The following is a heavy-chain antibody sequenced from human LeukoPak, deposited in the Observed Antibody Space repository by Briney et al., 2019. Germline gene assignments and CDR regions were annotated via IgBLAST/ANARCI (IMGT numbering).Heavy chain of an antibody. CDR1: GFTFSSYW. CDR2: IKNDGSEE. V-gene: IGHV3-7*01. J-gene: IGHJ4*02. D-gene: IGHD3-10*01. CDR3: ARAIRGSAVDTGDR. Sequence: GGSLRLSCAASGFTFSSYWMRWVGQAPGRGLEGVANIKNDGSEEYYVDSVKGRFNISREKAKNSLFLQMNSLTVEDTAVYYCARAIRGSAVDTGDRWGQGTLVTVSS.